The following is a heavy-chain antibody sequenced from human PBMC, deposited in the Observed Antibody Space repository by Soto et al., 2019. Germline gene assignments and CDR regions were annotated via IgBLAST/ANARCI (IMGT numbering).Heavy chain of an antibody. CDR1: GFTFSSYG. CDR2: IWYDGGNK. CDR3: ARSRRIQLWVDAFDI. Sequence: GGSLRLSCAASGFTFSSYGMHWVRQAPGKGLEWVAVIWYDGGNKYYADSVKGRFTISRDNSKNTLYLQMNSLRAEDTAVYYCARSRRIQLWVDAFDIWGQGTMVTVSS. V-gene: IGHV3-33*01. J-gene: IGHJ3*02. D-gene: IGHD5-18*01.